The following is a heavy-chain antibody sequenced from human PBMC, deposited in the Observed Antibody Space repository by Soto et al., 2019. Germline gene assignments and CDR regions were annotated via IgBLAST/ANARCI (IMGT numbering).Heavy chain of an antibody. Sequence: SVKVSCKASGGTFSSYTISWVRQAPGQGLEWMGRIIPILGIANYTQKFQGRVTITADKSTSTAYMELSSLRSEDTAVYYCARESDLGDCSGGSCYSVYYYYYMDVWGKGTTVTVSS. CDR2: IIPILGIA. V-gene: IGHV1-69*04. CDR3: ARESDLGDCSGGSCYSVYYYYYMDV. D-gene: IGHD2-15*01. CDR1: GGTFSSYT. J-gene: IGHJ6*03.